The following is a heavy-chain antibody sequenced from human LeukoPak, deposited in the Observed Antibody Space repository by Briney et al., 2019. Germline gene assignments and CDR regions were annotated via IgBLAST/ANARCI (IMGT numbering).Heavy chain of an antibody. Sequence: GGSLRLSCVASRFTLRNYALSWVRQAPGRGGEWVPGISGSGGSTYHADSVKGRFTISKDNSRNTLYLQMNSLRAEDTALYYCARSIPYWYFDLWGRGTLVTVSS. CDR1: RFTLRNYA. D-gene: IGHD2-21*01. V-gene: IGHV3-23*01. CDR3: ARSIPYWYFDL. J-gene: IGHJ2*01. CDR2: ISGSGGST.